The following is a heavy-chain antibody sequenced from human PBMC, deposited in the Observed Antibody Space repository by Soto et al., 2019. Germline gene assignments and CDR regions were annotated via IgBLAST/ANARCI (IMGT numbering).Heavy chain of an antibody. V-gene: IGHV1-69*01. J-gene: IGHJ6*02. Sequence: QVQLVQSGAEVKKPGSSVKVSCKASVGTFSSSAISWVRQAPGQGLEWMGGIIPISGTANYAQKFQGRVTITADESTSTDYMELSSLRSEDTAVYYCARSQGSSTSLEIYYYYYYGMDVWGQGTTVTVSS. CDR1: VGTFSSSA. D-gene: IGHD2-2*01. CDR3: ARSQGSSTSLEIYYYYYYGMDV. CDR2: IIPISGTA.